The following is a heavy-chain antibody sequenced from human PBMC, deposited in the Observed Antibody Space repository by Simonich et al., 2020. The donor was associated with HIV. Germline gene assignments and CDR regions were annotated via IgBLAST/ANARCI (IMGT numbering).Heavy chain of an antibody. J-gene: IGHJ4*02. CDR1: GFTFNSYW. CDR2: IKQDGSEK. D-gene: IGHD2-15*01. Sequence: EVQLVESGGGLVQPGGSLRLSCAVSGFTFNSYWMSWVRQAQGKGSEWVANIKQDGSEKYQTDSVKGRFTISRDNAKNSLYLQMNSLRAEDTAVYYCARDMLAATPGVDYWGQGTLVTVSS. V-gene: IGHV3-7*01. CDR3: ARDMLAATPGVDY.